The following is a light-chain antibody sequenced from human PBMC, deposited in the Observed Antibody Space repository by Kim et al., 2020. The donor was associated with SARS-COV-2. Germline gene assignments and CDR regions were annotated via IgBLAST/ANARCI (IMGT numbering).Light chain of an antibody. CDR1: QSVSYSSNNKNF. Sequence: RANINCKSSQSVSYSSNNKNFLALCQKKPEQPPKGLIYWASTRESGVPDRYSGSGSARDFALTISSRQAEDVAVYFCQQYFSSPYTCGQGTKLEI. J-gene: IGKJ2*01. V-gene: IGKV4-1*01. CDR3: QQYFSSPYT. CDR2: WAS.